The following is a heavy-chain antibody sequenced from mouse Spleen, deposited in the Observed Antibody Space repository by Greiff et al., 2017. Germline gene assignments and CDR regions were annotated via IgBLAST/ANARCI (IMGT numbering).Heavy chain of an antibody. CDR1: GFSLTSYG. V-gene: IGHV2-9*02. J-gene: IGHJ2*01. CDR3: AREEYGKRVFDY. D-gene: IGHD2-10*02. CDR2: IWAGGST. Sequence: VQLVESGPGLVAPSQSLSITCTVSGFSLTSYGVHWVRQPPGKGLEWLGVIWAGGSTNYNSALMSRLSISKDNSKSQVFLKMNSLQTDDTAMYYCAREEYGKRVFDYWGQGTTLTVSS.